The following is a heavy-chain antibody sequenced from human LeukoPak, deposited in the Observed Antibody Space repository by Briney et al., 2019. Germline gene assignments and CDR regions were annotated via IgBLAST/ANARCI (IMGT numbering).Heavy chain of an antibody. CDR2: ISGSGGST. Sequence: GGSLRLSCAASGFTFSSYAMSWVRQAPGKGLEWVSGISGSGGSTYYADSVKGRFTISRDNSKSTLYLQMNSLRAEDTAVYYCAKEPKYYDILTGYFPLYYFDYWGQGTLVTVSS. J-gene: IGHJ4*02. CDR3: AKEPKYYDILTGYFPLYYFDY. D-gene: IGHD3-9*01. CDR1: GFTFSSYA. V-gene: IGHV3-23*01.